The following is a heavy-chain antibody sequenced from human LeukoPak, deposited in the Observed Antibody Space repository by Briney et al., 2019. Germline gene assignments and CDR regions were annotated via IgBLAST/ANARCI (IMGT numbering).Heavy chain of an antibody. J-gene: IGHJ6*02. V-gene: IGHV1-2*04. CDR2: INPNSGGT. CDR1: GYIFTGYY. D-gene: IGHD1/OR15-1a*01. Sequence: ASVKVSCKASGYIFTGYYMHWVRQAPGQGLEWMGWINPNSGGTNYAQKYQGWVTMTRDTSISTAYMELSRLRSDDTAVYYCARDATGTRPITFDMDVWGQGTTVNVSS. CDR3: ARDATGTRPITFDMDV.